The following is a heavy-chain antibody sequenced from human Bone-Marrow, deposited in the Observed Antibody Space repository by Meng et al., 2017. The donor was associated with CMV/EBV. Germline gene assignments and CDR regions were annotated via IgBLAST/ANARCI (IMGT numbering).Heavy chain of an antibody. V-gene: IGHV3-30*04. D-gene: IGHD1-26*01. J-gene: IGHJ4*02. CDR2: ISYDGSNK. Sequence: GESLKISCAASGFTFSSYAMHWVRQAPGKGLEWVAVISYDGSNKYYADSVKGRFTISRDNSKNTLYLQMNSLRAEDTAVYYCARTLIVGATPLDHLGQGTLVTVFS. CDR3: ARTLIVGATPLDH. CDR1: GFTFSSYA.